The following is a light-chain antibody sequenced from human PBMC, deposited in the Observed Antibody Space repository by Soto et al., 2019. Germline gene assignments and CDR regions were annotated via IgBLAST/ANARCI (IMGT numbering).Light chain of an antibody. CDR2: DVT. Sequence: QSVLTQPASVSGSPGQSITISCTGTSSDVGGYKYVSWYQQHPDKAPKLIIYDVTNRPSGISNRFSGSKSGNTASLTISGLQAEDEDDYYCSSYTSSSSYVFGTGTKLTVL. J-gene: IGLJ1*01. V-gene: IGLV2-14*01. CDR3: SSYTSSSSYV. CDR1: SSDVGGYKY.